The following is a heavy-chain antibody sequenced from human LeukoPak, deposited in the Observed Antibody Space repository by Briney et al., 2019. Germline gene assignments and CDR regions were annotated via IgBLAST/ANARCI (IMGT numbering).Heavy chain of an antibody. CDR1: GYTFTDYY. J-gene: IGHJ4*02. CDR3: ARDLIGYSGYENFDY. Sequence: ASVKVSCKASGYTFTDYYIHWVRQAPGQGLEWMAWIDPNSGATNYAQKFQGRITMTRDTSISTAYMELSRLRSDDTAVYYCARDLIGYSGYENFDYWGQGTLVNVSS. V-gene: IGHV1-2*02. D-gene: IGHD5-12*01. CDR2: IDPNSGAT.